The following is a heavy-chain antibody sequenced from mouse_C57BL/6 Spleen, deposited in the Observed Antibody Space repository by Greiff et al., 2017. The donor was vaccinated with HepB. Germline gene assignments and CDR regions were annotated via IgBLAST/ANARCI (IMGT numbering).Heavy chain of an antibody. J-gene: IGHJ4*01. D-gene: IGHD2-4*01. CDR3: TREDDYHYAMDY. V-gene: IGHV5-9-1*02. CDR1: GFTFSSYA. Sequence: EVNLVESGEGLVKPGGSLKLSCAASGFTFSSYAMSWVRQTPEKRLEWVAYISSGGDYIYYADTVKGRFTISRDNARNTLYLQMSSLKSEDTAMYYCTREDDYHYAMDYWGQGTSVTVSS. CDR2: ISSGGDYI.